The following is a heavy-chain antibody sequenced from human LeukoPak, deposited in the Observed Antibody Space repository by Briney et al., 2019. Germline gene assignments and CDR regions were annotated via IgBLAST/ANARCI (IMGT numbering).Heavy chain of an antibody. CDR1: GFTFSSYG. D-gene: IGHD4/OR15-4a*01. Sequence: GRSLRLSCAASGFTFSSYGMHWVRQAPGRGLEWVALISYDGSNKDYADSVKGRFTISRDNSKNTLYLQMNSLRAEDTALYYCYGADYGDYWGQGTLVTVSS. V-gene: IGHV3-30*03. J-gene: IGHJ4*02. CDR3: YGADYGDY. CDR2: ISYDGSNK.